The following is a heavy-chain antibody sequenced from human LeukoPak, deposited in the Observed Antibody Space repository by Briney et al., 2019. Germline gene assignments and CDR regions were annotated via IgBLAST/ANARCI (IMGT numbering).Heavy chain of an antibody. J-gene: IGHJ3*01. D-gene: IGHD1-26*01. V-gene: IGHV3-15*01. Sequence: GGSLRLSCAASGFTFSSYSMNWVRQAPGKGLEWVGHIKSRTDGGTTDCAAPLKGRFTISRDDSKNTLYLQMNSLKTEDTAVYYCTTWDGVNWGQGTMVTVSS. CDR1: GFTFSSYS. CDR2: IKSRTDGGTT. CDR3: TTWDGVN.